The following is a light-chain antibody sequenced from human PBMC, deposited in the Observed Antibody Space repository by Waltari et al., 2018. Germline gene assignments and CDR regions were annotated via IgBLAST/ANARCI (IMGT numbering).Light chain of an antibody. Sequence: QSALTQPRSVSGSPGQSVTISCTGTSSDVGGYNYVSWSQQHPGKAPKLIIYDVSKRPSGVPDRFSGSKSGNTASLTISGLQADIEADYYCCSYAGSYTWVFGGGTKLTVL. V-gene: IGLV2-11*01. CDR1: SSDVGGYNY. J-gene: IGLJ3*02. CDR2: DVS. CDR3: CSYAGSYTWV.